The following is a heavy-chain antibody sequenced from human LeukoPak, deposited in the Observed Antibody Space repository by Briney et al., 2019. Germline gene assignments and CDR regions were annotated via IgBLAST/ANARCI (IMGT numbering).Heavy chain of an antibody. J-gene: IGHJ4*02. V-gene: IGHV4-34*01. Sequence: SETLSLTCAVYGGSFSGYYWSWIRQPPGKGLEWIGEINHSGSTNYNPSLKSRVTISVDTSKNQFSLKLSSVTAADTAVYYCARDRSNTMVRGVIDWGQGTLVTVSS. CDR2: INHSGST. CDR3: ARDRSNTMVRGVID. CDR1: GGSFSGYY. D-gene: IGHD3-10*01.